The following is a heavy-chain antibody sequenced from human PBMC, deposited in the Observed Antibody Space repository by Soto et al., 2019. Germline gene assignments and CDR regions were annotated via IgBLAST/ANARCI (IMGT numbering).Heavy chain of an antibody. CDR1: GFTFSSYW. CDR2: INSDGSST. CDR3: ARRKGGYYYDSSGYLY. V-gene: IGHV3-74*01. Sequence: EVQLVESGGGLVQPGGSLRLSCAASGFTFSSYWMHWVRQAPGKGLVWVSRINSDGSSTSYADSVKGRFTIARDNAKNTLYLQMNSLRAEGTAVYYCARRKGGYYYDSSGYLYWGQGTLVTVSS. D-gene: IGHD3-22*01. J-gene: IGHJ4*02.